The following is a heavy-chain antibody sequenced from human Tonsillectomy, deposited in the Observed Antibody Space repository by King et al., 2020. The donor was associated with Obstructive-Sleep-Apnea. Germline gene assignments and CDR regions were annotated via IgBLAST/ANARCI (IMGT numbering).Heavy chain of an antibody. CDR1: GLTFSSYA. D-gene: IGHD6-13*01. CDR2: ISHDGSNT. V-gene: IGHV3-30-3*01. J-gene: IGHJ4*02. CDR3: AREDYSSSWLLDY. Sequence: VQLVESGGGVVQPGRSLRLSCAASGLTFSSYAIHWVRQAPGKGLEWVAAISHDGSNTYYAASVKGRFTISRDNSKNTLYLQMNSLRAEDTAVYYCAREDYSSSWLLDYWGQGTLVTVSS.